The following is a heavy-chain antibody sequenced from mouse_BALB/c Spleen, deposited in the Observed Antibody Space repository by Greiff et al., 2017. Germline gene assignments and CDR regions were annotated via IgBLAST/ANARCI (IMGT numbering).Heavy chain of an antibody. V-gene: IGHV1S132*01. J-gene: IGHJ4*01. CDR3: ARWLLLMDY. D-gene: IGHD2-3*01. Sequence: VQLQQSGAELVKPGASVKLSCKTSGYTFTSYWIQWVKQRPGQGLGWIGEIFPGTGTTYYNEKFKGKATLTIDTSSSTAYMQLSSLTSEDSAVYVCARWLLLMDYWGQGTSVTVSS. CDR2: IFPGTGTT. CDR1: GYTFTSYW.